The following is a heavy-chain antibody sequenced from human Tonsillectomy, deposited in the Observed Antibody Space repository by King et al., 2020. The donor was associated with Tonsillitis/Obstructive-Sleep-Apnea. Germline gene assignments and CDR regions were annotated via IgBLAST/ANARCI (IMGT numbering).Heavy chain of an antibody. CDR2: IRSNANNYAT. D-gene: IGHD6-6*01. Sequence: VQLVESGGGLVQPGGSLKLSCAASGFTFSGSAMHWVRQASGEGLEWVGRIRSNANNYATAYAASVKGRFTISSDDSKNTAYLQMNSLKTEDTAVYYCTRRSSSSISNWFDPWGQGTLVTVSS. J-gene: IGHJ5*02. CDR1: GFTFSGSA. CDR3: TRRSSSSISNWFDP. V-gene: IGHV3-73*02.